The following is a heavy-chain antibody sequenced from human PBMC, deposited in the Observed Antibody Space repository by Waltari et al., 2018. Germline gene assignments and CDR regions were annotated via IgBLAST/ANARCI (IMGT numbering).Heavy chain of an antibody. CDR1: GYSISSVYY. CDR3: ARHGYYDFWSGYLINWFDP. D-gene: IGHD3-3*01. CDR2: IYHSGRT. V-gene: IGHV4-38-2*01. Sequence: QVQLQESGPGLVKPSETLSLTCAVSGYSISSVYYWGWIRQPPLTGLEWIGSIYHSGRTYYNPSLKSRVTISVDTSKNQFSLKLSSVTAADTAVYYCARHGYYDFWSGYLINWFDPWGQGTLVTVSS. J-gene: IGHJ5*02.